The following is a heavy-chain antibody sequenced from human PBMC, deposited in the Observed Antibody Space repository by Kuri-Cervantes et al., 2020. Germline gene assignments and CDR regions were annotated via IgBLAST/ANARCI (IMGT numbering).Heavy chain of an antibody. D-gene: IGHD3-10*01. CDR2: IKCDGSEK. CDR3: ARGLRGFGELLPNWFDP. Sequence: LSLTCAASGFTFSNAWMHWVCQAPEKGLEWVADIKCDGSEKYYVDSVKGRLTISRDNAKNSLYLQVNSLRAEDMTVYYCARGLRGFGELLPNWFDPWGQGTLVTVSS. V-gene: IGHV3-52*01. J-gene: IGHJ5*02. CDR1: GFTFSNAW.